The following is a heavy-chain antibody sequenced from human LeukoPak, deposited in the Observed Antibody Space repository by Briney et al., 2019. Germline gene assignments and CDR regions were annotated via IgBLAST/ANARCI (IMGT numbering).Heavy chain of an antibody. D-gene: IGHD3-10*01. V-gene: IGHV1-8*01. J-gene: IGHJ3*02. CDR2: MNPNSGNT. CDR3: ARGRVKAYAWFGESEAFDI. CDR1: GYTFTNYE. Sequence: ASVKVSCKASGYTFTNYEINWVRQATGQGLEWMGWMNPNSGNTGYAQNFQGRVTMTRNTSRSTAHMELSSLRSEDTAVYYCARGRVKAYAWFGESEAFDIWGQGTMVTVSS.